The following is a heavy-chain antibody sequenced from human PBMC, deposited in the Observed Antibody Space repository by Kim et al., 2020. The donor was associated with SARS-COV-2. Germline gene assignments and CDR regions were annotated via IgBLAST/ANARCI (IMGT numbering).Heavy chain of an antibody. CDR1: GFIFSSYG. Sequence: GGSLRLSCAASGFIFSSYGMVWVRQAPGKGLEWVSSIGGSGPYKYYADSLRGRFTISRDNAKNSLYLQMNSLRAEDTAVFYCARIVLTSHAFDVWGQGTMVTVSS. J-gene: IGHJ3*01. D-gene: IGHD3-9*01. CDR2: IGGSGPYK. CDR3: ARIVLTSHAFDV. V-gene: IGHV3-21*01.